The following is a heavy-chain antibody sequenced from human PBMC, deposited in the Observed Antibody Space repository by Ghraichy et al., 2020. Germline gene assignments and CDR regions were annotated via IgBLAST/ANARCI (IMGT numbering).Heavy chain of an antibody. CDR2: LSGSSGTT. CDR3: AKRGIAAAATTNEYFPH. Sequence: LSLTCAASGFTFSSYAMSWVRQAPGTGLEWVSSLSGSSGTTYYADSVKGRFTISRDNSKNTLYLQMNSLRAEDTAVYYCAKRGIAAAATTNEYFPHWGQGTLVTVSS. J-gene: IGHJ1*01. D-gene: IGHD6-13*01. V-gene: IGHV3-23*01. CDR1: GFTFSSYA.